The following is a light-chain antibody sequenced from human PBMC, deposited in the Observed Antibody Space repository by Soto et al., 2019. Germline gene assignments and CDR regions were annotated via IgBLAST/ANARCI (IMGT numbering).Light chain of an antibody. Sequence: DIQMTQSPSSVSASVGDRVTITCQASQDISNYLNWYQQKPGKAPKLLIYDASNLETGVPSRFSGSGSGTDFTFTISSLQPEDIATYYCQQYDNLPSFGQGTRLEI. V-gene: IGKV1-33*01. CDR3: QQYDNLPS. CDR2: DAS. J-gene: IGKJ5*01. CDR1: QDISNY.